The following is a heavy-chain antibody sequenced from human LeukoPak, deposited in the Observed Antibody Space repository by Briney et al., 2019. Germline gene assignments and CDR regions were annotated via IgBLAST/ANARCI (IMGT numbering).Heavy chain of an antibody. V-gene: IGHV3-30*18. Sequence: GGSLRLSCAASGFTFRNYGMHWVRQTPGKGLEGVAVISYDGSNKYYPDSVEGRFTISRDNSRNTLYLHMSSLRAEDTAVYYCAKAPGEAWYLDIWGQGTLVTVSS. J-gene: IGHJ4*02. CDR1: GFTFRNYG. CDR2: ISYDGSNK. CDR3: AKAPGEAWYLDI. D-gene: IGHD3-10*01.